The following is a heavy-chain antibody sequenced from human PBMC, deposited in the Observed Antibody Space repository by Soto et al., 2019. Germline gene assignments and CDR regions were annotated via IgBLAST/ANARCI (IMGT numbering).Heavy chain of an antibody. D-gene: IGHD3-22*01. Sequence: SETLSLTCTVSGGSISSYYWSWIRQAPGVGLEWIAYVYYSGYTHYNPSLKSRVTISVDTSKNQFSLKLSSVTAADTAVYYCARTSYDSSGTAADPWGQGTLVTVSS. J-gene: IGHJ5*02. CDR2: VYYSGYT. V-gene: IGHV4-59*12. CDR1: GGSISSYY. CDR3: ARTSYDSSGTAADP.